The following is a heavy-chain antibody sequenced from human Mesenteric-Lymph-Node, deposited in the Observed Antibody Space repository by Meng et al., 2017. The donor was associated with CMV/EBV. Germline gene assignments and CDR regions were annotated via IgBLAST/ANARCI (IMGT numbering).Heavy chain of an antibody. V-gene: IGHV4-34*01. Sequence: SETLSLTCAVYGGSFSDYYWSWIRQPPGKGLEWIGEINHSGSTNYNPSLKSRVTISLDTSKNQFSLKLSSVTAADTAVYYCARKTIFGVVGLDAFDIWGQGTMVTVSS. CDR1: GGSFSDYY. CDR3: ARKTIFGVVGLDAFDI. J-gene: IGHJ3*02. D-gene: IGHD3-3*01. CDR2: INHSGST.